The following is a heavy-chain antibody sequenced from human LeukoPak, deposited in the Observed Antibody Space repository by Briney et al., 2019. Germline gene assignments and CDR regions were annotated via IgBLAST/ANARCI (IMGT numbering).Heavy chain of an antibody. V-gene: IGHV4-38-2*01. Sequence: SETLSLTCAVSGYSISSGYYWGWIRQPPGKGLEWIGSIYHSGSTYYNPSLKSRVTISVDASKNQFSLKLSSVTAADTAVYYCARESLLGYCSSTSCYAPGFDPWGQGTLVTVSS. D-gene: IGHD2-2*01. CDR3: ARESLLGYCSSTSCYAPGFDP. CDR2: IYHSGST. J-gene: IGHJ5*02. CDR1: GYSISSGYY.